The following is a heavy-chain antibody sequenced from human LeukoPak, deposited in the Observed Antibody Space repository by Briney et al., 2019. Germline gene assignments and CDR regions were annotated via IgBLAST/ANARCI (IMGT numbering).Heavy chain of an antibody. J-gene: IGHJ4*02. Sequence: GGSLRLACTLSGFTLGDSAMRWFRPPAGKGREWVGFIRIKADDTTPEYAASVKYRFTIPRDASHSFGYLQLNSLKTDDTAVYSCTRDGGSPTKAYYYDSSGPIFDYWGQGTLVTVSS. CDR2: IRIKADDTTP. CDR1: GFTLGDSA. D-gene: IGHD3-22*01. CDR3: TRDGGSPTKAYYYDSSGPIFDY. V-gene: IGHV3-49*03.